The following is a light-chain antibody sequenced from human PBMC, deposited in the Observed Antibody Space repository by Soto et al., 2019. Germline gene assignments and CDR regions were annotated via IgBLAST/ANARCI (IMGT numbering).Light chain of an antibody. CDR2: GAS. Sequence: EIGLTQSPGTLSLSPGERATLSCRTSQSVINTYVAWYQQKPGQAPRLLIYGASSRATGIPDRFSGSGSGTDFNLTISRLEPEDFALYYCQQYGSSPPMYTFGQGTKLEIK. CDR1: QSVINTY. V-gene: IGKV3-20*01. CDR3: QQYGSSPPMYT. J-gene: IGKJ2*01.